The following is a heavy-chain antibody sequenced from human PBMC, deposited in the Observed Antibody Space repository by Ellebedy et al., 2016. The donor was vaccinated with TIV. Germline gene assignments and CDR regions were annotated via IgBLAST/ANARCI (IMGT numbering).Heavy chain of an antibody. J-gene: IGHJ4*02. V-gene: IGHV3-7*01. Sequence: GESLKISXATSGFTFMDYYMSWVRQAPGKGPEWVASIKHDESEIYSMDSVKGRFAISRDNAKNSLYLQMNTLRAEDTAVYYCTRARREYASGWDPFDYWGQGTLVTVSS. CDR1: GFTFMDYY. D-gene: IGHD6-19*01. CDR2: IKHDESEI. CDR3: TRARREYASGWDPFDY.